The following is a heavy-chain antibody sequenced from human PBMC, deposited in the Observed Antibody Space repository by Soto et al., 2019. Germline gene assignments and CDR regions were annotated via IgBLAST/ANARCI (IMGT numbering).Heavy chain of an antibody. D-gene: IGHD5-12*01. V-gene: IGHV4-59*08. J-gene: IGHJ4*02. CDR2: IYYSGST. CDR3: ARHRLYSGHDPLLDY. Sequence: WETLSLTCTVSGGSISSYYWSWIRQPPGKGLEWIGYIYYSGSTNYNPSLKSRVTISVDTSKNQFSLKLSSVTAADTAVYYCARHRLYSGHDPLLDYWGQGTLVIVPS. CDR1: GGSISSYY.